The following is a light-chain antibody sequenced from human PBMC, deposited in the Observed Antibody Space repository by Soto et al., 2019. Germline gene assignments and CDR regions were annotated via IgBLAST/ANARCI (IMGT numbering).Light chain of an antibody. CDR1: SIVSSSY. CDR3: QEFNEWRPLL. V-gene: IGKV3-15*01. J-gene: IGKJ4*01. Sequence: TRACQAKSIVSSSYLAWYQQKPGQAPRLLIYGASTRATGVPARFSGTRSGRDFSLTILTFYSADAGVSLCQEFNEWRPLLFGAGTKVDI. CDR2: GAS.